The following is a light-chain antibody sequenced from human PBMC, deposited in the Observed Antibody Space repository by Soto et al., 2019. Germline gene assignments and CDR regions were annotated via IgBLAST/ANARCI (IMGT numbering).Light chain of an antibody. CDR1: SSDVGGYNY. V-gene: IGLV2-14*01. Sequence: QSALTQPASVSGSPGQSITISCPGTSSDVGGYNYVSWYQQHPGKAPKLMIYEVSNRPSGVSNRFSGSNSGNTASLTISGLQAEDEADYYCSSYTSSSLYVFGTGTKVTVL. J-gene: IGLJ1*01. CDR3: SSYTSSSLYV. CDR2: EVS.